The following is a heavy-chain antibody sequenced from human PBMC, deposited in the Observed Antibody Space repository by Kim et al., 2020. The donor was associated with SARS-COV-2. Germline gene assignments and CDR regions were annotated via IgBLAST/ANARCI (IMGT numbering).Heavy chain of an antibody. V-gene: IGHV3-7*01. CDR2: IKQDGSEK. Sequence: GGSLRLSCAASGFTSSSYWMSWVRQAPGKGLEWVANIKQDGSEKYYVDSVKGRFTISRDNAKNSLYLQMNSLRAEDTAVYYCARVEWGFPQWELLYNYYYGMDVWGQGTTVTVSS. CDR3: ARVEWGFPQWELLYNYYYGMDV. J-gene: IGHJ6*02. D-gene: IGHD1-26*01. CDR1: GFTSSSYW.